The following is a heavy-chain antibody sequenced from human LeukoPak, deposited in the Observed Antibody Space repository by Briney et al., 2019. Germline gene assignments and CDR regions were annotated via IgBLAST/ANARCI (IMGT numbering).Heavy chain of an antibody. Sequence: SETLSLTCAVSDGSISTYYWTWIRQSPGKGLEWIGFIHYTGTTSYNPSLKSRLIISVDTSKDLFSLSLDSVTAADTAIDFCARARRSNGAAAGTGYIDSWGQGTLVTVSS. D-gene: IGHD6-13*01. CDR2: IHYTGTT. CDR3: ARARRSNGAAAGTGYIDS. V-gene: IGHV4-59*01. CDR1: DGSISTYY. J-gene: IGHJ4*02.